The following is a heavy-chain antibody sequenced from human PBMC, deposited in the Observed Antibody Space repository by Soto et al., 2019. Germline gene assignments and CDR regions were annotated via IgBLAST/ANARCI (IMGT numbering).Heavy chain of an antibody. CDR3: GRQPTP. J-gene: IGHJ4*03. V-gene: IGHV4-31*03. CDR2: IYYSGST. Sequence: QVQLQESGPGLVKPSQTLSLTCTVSGGSISSGGYYWSWIRQHPGKGLEWIGYIYYSGSTYYNPSLKSRITITVDTSKNQVSRKLSSVAAADNACEYWGRQPTPWGQGTPVTVSS. CDR1: GGSISSGGYY.